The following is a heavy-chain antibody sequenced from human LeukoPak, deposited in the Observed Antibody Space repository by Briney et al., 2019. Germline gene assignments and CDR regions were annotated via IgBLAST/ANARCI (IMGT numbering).Heavy chain of an antibody. CDR2: IYTSGST. J-gene: IGHJ6*03. Sequence: SETLSLTCTVSGGSISSYYWSWIRQPAGKGLEWIGRIYTSGSTNYNPSLKSRVTMSVDTSKNQFSLKLSSVTAADTAVYYCAREQYSSSPRAYYYYMDVWGKGTTVTVSS. V-gene: IGHV4-4*07. CDR1: GGSISSYY. CDR3: AREQYSSSPRAYYYYMDV. D-gene: IGHD6-6*01.